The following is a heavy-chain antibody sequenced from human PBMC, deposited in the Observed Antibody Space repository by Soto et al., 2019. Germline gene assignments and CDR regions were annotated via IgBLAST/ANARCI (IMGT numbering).Heavy chain of an antibody. Sequence: QVQLVQSGAEVKKPGASVKVSCKASGYTFTSNDISWLRQAPGQGPEWMGGMNPKSGDARYAQKLQDRLIMTRDTYITTAYMELSSLTSEDTAVYTCARGRPGGGVKSSWFDPWGQGTLVTVSS. D-gene: IGHD2-8*02. CDR2: MNPKSGDA. J-gene: IGHJ5*02. CDR1: GYTFTSND. V-gene: IGHV1-8*01. CDR3: ARGRPGGGVKSSWFDP.